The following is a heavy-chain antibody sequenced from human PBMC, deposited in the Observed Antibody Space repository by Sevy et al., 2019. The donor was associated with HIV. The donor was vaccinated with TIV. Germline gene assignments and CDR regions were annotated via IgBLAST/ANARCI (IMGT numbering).Heavy chain of an antibody. CDR1: GFTFDDYA. D-gene: IGHD6-19*01. V-gene: IGHV3-9*01. Sequence: GGSLRLSCAASGFTFDDYAMHWVRQAPGKGLEWVSGISWNSGSIGYADSVKGRFTISRDNAKNSLYLQMNSLRAEDTALYYCAKDPMRGSGWYYFDYWGQGTLVTVSS. CDR2: ISWNSGSI. CDR3: AKDPMRGSGWYYFDY. J-gene: IGHJ4*02.